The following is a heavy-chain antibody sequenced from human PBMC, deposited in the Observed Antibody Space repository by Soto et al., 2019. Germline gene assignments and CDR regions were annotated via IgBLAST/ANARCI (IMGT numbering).Heavy chain of an antibody. CDR3: ARDQDYDILTGKDAFDI. D-gene: IGHD3-9*01. CDR2: IYYSGST. Sequence: PSETLSLTCTVSGGSISSGGYYWSWIRQHPGKGLEWIGYIYYSGSTYYNPSLKSRVTISVDTSKNQFSLKLSSVTAADTAVYYCARDQDYDILTGKDAFDIWGQGTMVT. V-gene: IGHV4-31*03. J-gene: IGHJ3*02. CDR1: GGSISSGGYY.